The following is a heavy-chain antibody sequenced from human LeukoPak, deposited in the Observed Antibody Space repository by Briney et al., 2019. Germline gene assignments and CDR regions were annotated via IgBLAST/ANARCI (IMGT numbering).Heavy chain of an antibody. D-gene: IGHD3-10*01. V-gene: IGHV4-39*07. CDR3: AREKVSAVRGVKEGPDAFDI. J-gene: IGHJ3*02. Sequence: SETLSLTCTVSGGSISSSSYYWGWIRQPPGKGLEWNGSIYYSGSTYYNPSLKSRVTIAVDTSKNQFSLKLSSVTAADTAVYYCAREKVSAVRGVKEGPDAFDIWGQGTMVTVSS. CDR2: IYYSGST. CDR1: GGSISSSSYY.